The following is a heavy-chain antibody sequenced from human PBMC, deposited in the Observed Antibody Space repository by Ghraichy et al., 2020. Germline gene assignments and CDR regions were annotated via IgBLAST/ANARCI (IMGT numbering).Heavy chain of an antibody. CDR2: INHSGST. D-gene: IGHD6-19*01. Sequence: SETLSLTCAVYGGSFSGYYWSWIRQPPGKGLEWIGEINHSGSTNYNPSLKSRVTISVDTSKNQFSLKLSSVTAAETAVYYCARGRQWLPSDAFDIWGQGTMVTVSS. J-gene: IGHJ3*02. V-gene: IGHV4-34*01. CDR1: GGSFSGYY. CDR3: ARGRQWLPSDAFDI.